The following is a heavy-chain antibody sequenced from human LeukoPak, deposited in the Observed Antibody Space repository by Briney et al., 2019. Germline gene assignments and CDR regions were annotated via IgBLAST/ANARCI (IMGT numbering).Heavy chain of an antibody. CDR2: INSDSGFT. V-gene: IGHV1-2*02. Sequence: ASVKVSCKASGYTFTGYYMNWVRRAPGQGLEWMGWINSDSGFTKYAQKFQGRVTMTRDTSITTVYMDLTRLTSDDTAVYYCARNFDMKGFDPWGQGTLVTVSS. CDR3: ARNFDMKGFDP. J-gene: IGHJ5*02. D-gene: IGHD3-9*01. CDR1: GYTFTGYY.